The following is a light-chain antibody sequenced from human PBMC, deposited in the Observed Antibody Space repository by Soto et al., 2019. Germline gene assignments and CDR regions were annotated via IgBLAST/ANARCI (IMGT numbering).Light chain of an antibody. CDR3: SSYTSSTTLV. J-gene: IGLJ1*01. V-gene: IGLV2-14*01. CDR1: SXDIGAYNY. CDR2: EVT. Sequence: QSVLTQPASVSGSPGQSITISCTGTSXDIGAYNYVSWYQQYPGKTPKLVIYEVTDRPSGVSSRFSGSKSGSTASLTISGLQTEDEADYYCSSYTSSTTLVFGTGTKVTVL.